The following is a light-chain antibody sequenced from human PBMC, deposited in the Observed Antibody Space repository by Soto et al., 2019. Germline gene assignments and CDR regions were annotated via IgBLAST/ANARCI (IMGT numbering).Light chain of an antibody. CDR1: QSISSW. CDR3: QQYSSYFFT. Sequence: DIQMTQSPSTLSASVGDRVNITCRASQSISSWLAWYQQKPGKAPKLLIYRASDLQSGVPSRFSGSGSGTEFTLTISSLQTDDSATYYCQQYSSYFFTFGPGTKVDV. J-gene: IGKJ3*01. CDR2: RAS. V-gene: IGKV1-5*03.